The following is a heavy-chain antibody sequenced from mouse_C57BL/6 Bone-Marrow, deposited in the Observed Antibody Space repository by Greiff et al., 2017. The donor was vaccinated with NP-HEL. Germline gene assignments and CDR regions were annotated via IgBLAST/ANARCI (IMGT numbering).Heavy chain of an antibody. CDR1: GFNIKDYY. Sequence: VQLKQSGAELVRPGASVKLSCTASGFNIKDYYMHWVKQRPEQGLEWIGRIDPEDGDTEYAPKFQGKATMTADTSSNTAYLQLSSLTSEDTAVYYCTTWGLTTVVPYYAMDYWGQGTSVTVSS. V-gene: IGHV14-1*01. CDR3: TTWGLTTVVPYYAMDY. D-gene: IGHD1-1*01. CDR2: IDPEDGDT. J-gene: IGHJ4*01.